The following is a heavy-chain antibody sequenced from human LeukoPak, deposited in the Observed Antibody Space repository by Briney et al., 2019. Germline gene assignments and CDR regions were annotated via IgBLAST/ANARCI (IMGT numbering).Heavy chain of an antibody. D-gene: IGHD2-15*01. CDR2: FDPEDGET. J-gene: IGHJ4*02. CDR1: GYTLTELS. CDR3: ATDRWGGYCSGGSCYFDY. Sequence: ASVTVSCKVSGYTLTELSMHWVRQAPGKGLEWMGGFDPEDGETIYAQKFQGRVTMTEDTSTDTAYMELSSLRSGDTAVYYCATDRWGGYCSGGSCYFDYWGQGTLVTVSS. V-gene: IGHV1-24*01.